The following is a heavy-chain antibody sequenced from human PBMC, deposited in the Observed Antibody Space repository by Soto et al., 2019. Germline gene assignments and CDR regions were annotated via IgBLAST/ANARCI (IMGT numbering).Heavy chain of an antibody. Sequence: GGSLRLSCAASGFTFSSYAMHWVRQAPGKGLGWVAVISYDGSNKYYADSVKGRFTISRDNSKNTLYLQMNSLRAEDTAVYYCARDGLTLRIYYYYGMDVWGQGTTVTVSS. CDR1: GFTFSSYA. J-gene: IGHJ6*02. CDR3: ARDGLTLRIYYYYGMDV. D-gene: IGHD5-12*01. V-gene: IGHV3-30-3*01. CDR2: ISYDGSNK.